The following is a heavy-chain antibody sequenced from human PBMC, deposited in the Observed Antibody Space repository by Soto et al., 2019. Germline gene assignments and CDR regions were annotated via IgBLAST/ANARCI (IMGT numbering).Heavy chain of an antibody. Sequence: KVSCKASGYSFTTYWIGWVRQMPGKGLEWMGIINPGDSDTRYSPSFQGQVTISADKSISTAYLQWSSLKASDTAMYYCARHPSSGWYDYWGHGTLVTVSS. J-gene: IGHJ5*01. D-gene: IGHD6-19*01. CDR2: INPGDSDT. V-gene: IGHV5-51*01. CDR1: GYSFTTYW. CDR3: ARHPSSGWYDY.